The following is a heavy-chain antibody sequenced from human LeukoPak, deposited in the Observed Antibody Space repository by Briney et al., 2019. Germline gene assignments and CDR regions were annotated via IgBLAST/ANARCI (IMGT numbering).Heavy chain of an antibody. CDR3: ARDRKAAAGGFDY. J-gene: IGHJ4*02. CDR2: IIPIFGTA. D-gene: IGHD6-13*01. Sequence: ASVKVSCKASGGTFSCYAISWVRQAPGQGLEWMGGIIPIFGTANYAQKFQGRVTITADESTSTAYMELSSLRSEDTAVYYCARDRKAAAGGFDYWGQGTLVTVSS. V-gene: IGHV1-69*13. CDR1: GGTFSCYA.